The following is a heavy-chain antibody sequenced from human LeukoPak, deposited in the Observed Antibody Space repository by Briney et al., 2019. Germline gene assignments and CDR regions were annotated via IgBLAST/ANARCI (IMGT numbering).Heavy chain of an antibody. D-gene: IGHD3-10*01. J-gene: IGHJ3*02. CDR2: INPNSGGT. V-gene: IGHV1-2*02. CDR3: ARAGDYYGSGSYSGI. CDR1: GYTFTVYY. Sequence: GASVKVSCKASGYTFTVYYMHWVRQAPGQGLEWMGWINPNSGGTNYAQKFQGRVTMTRDTSISTAYMELSRLRSDDTAVYYCARAGDYYGSGSYSGIWGQGTMVTVSS.